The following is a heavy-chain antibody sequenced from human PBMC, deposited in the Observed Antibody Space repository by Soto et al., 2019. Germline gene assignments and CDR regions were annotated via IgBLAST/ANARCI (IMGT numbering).Heavy chain of an antibody. D-gene: IGHD5-18*01. CDR2: ISYDGSNK. Sequence: GGSLRLSCAASGFTFSSYAMHWVRQAPGKGLEWVAVISYDGSNKYYADSVKGRFTISRDNSKNTLYLQMNSLRAEDTAVYYCARDLMDTAMAPPWFGFDYWGQGTLVTVSS. V-gene: IGHV3-30-3*01. J-gene: IGHJ4*02. CDR1: GFTFSSYA. CDR3: ARDLMDTAMAPPWFGFDY.